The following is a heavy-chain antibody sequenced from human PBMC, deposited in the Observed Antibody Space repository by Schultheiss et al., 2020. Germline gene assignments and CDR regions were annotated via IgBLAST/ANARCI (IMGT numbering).Heavy chain of an antibody. D-gene: IGHD3-22*01. CDR2: IYYSGST. CDR1: GGSISSYY. V-gene: IGHV4-59*01. Sequence: SETLSLTCTVSGGSISSYYWSWIRQPPGEGLEWIGYIYYSGSTNYNPSLKSRVTISVDTSKNQFSLKLSSVTAADTAVYYCASTQYYYDSSGVLQHWGQGTLVTVSS. CDR3: ASTQYYYDSSGVLQH. J-gene: IGHJ1*01.